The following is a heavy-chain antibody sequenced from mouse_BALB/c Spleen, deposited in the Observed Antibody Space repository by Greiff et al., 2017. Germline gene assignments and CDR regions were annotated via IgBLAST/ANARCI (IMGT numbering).Heavy chain of an antibody. CDR1: GFTFSSYA. CDR3: AREDYGYWYFDV. CDR2: ISSGGST. D-gene: IGHD1-1*01. Sequence: DVHLVESGGGLVKPGGSLKLSCAASGFTFSSYAMSWVRQTPEKRLEWVASISSGGSTYYPDSVKGRFTISRDNARNILYLQMSSLRSEDTAMYYCAREDYGYWYFDVWGAGTTVTVSS. J-gene: IGHJ1*01. V-gene: IGHV5-6-5*01.